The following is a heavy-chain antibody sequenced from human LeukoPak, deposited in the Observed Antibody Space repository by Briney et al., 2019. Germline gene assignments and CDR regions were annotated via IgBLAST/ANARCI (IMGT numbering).Heavy chain of an antibody. Sequence: GGSLRLSCAASGFTFDDYAMHWVRQAPGKGLEWVSLISGDGGSTYYADSVKGRFTISRDNSKNSLYLQMNSLRAEDTALYYCAKDINSGYDYDPYYYGMDVWGQGTTVTVSS. V-gene: IGHV3-43*02. CDR3: AKDINSGYDYDPYYYGMDV. CDR2: ISGDGGST. CDR1: GFTFDDYA. D-gene: IGHD5-12*01. J-gene: IGHJ6*02.